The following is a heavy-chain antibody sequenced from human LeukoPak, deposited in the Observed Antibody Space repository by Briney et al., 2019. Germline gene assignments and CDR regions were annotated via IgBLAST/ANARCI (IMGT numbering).Heavy chain of an antibody. CDR3: ARARGYWDWYFDL. Sequence: GGSLRLSCAASGFTFSSYWMHWVRQAPGKGLVWVSRINSDGSSTSHADSVKGRFTISRDNAKNTLYLQMNSLRAEDTAVYYCARARGYWDWYFDLWGRGTLVTVSS. V-gene: IGHV3-74*01. D-gene: IGHD2-15*01. CDR1: GFTFSSYW. J-gene: IGHJ2*01. CDR2: INSDGSST.